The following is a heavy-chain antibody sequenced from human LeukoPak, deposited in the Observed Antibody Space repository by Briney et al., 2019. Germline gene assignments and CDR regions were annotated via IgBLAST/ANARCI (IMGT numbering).Heavy chain of an antibody. D-gene: IGHD5-12*01. CDR1: GYTFTSYG. J-gene: IGHJ4*02. CDR2: ISAYNGNT. Sequence: ASVKVSCKASGYTFTSYGISWVRQAPGQGLEWMEWISAYNGNTNYAQKLQGRVTMTTDTSTSTAYMELRSLRSDDTAVYYCARVGGYSGYEENYYFDYWGQGTLVTVSS. V-gene: IGHV1-18*01. CDR3: ARVGGYSGYEENYYFDY.